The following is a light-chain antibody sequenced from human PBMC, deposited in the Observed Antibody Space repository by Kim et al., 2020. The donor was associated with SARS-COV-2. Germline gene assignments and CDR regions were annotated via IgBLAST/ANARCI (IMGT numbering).Light chain of an antibody. V-gene: IGKV3-15*01. Sequence: VAPGERAPRSCRASQSVSTNLAWYQQKPGQAPRLLIYDASTRAAGVPARFSGSGSGTEFTLTIGSLQSDDFAVYYCQQHTICPPYTFGQGTKLEI. J-gene: IGKJ2*01. CDR3: QQHTICPPYT. CDR1: QSVSTN. CDR2: DAS.